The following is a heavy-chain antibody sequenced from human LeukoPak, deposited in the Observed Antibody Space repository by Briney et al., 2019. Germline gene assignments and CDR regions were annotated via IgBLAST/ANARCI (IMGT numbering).Heavy chain of an antibody. D-gene: IGHD6-13*01. CDR2: TYYRSKWYN. CDR3: ASTHSSSWYSPLYNWFDP. CDR1: GDSVSSNSAA. J-gene: IGHJ5*02. V-gene: IGHV6-1*01. Sequence: SQTLSLTCAISGDSVSSNSAAWNWIRQSPSRGLEWLGRTYYRSKWYNDYAVSVKSRITINPDTSKNQFSLQLNSVTPEDTAVYYCASTHSSSWYSPLYNWFDPWGQGTLVTVSS.